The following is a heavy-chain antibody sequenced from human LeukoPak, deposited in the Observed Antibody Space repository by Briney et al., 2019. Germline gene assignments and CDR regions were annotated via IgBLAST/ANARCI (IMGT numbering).Heavy chain of an antibody. V-gene: IGHV3-48*03. J-gene: IGHJ1*01. Sequence: GGSLRLSCAASGFTFSSYEMNWVRQAPGKGLEWVSYISSSGSTIYYADSVKGRFTISRDSAKNSLYLQMNSLRAEDTAVYYCARVEQQPGVQHWGQGTLVTVSS. CDR1: GFTFSSYE. D-gene: IGHD6-13*01. CDR3: ARVEQQPGVQH. CDR2: ISSSGSTI.